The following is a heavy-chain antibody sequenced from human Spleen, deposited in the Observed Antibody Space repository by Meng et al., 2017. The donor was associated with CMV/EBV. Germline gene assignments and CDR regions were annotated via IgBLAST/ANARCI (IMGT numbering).Heavy chain of an antibody. CDR2: MNPNSGNT. CDR1: GYTFTSYD. Sequence: ASVKVSCKASGYTFTSYDINWVRQATGQRPEWMGWMNPNSGNTGSAQKFQGRVTITRNTSIRTAYMELSSLRSEDTAVYYLPSMGYCSSTSCYTFDYWGQGTLVTVSS. V-gene: IGHV1-8*01. D-gene: IGHD2-2*02. J-gene: IGHJ4*02. CDR3: PSMGYCSSTSCYTFDY.